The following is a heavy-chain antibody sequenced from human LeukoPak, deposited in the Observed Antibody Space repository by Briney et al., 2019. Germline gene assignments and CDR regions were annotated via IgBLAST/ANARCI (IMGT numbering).Heavy chain of an antibody. CDR3: AKGRGDYVWGSYRPNWFDP. J-gene: IGHJ5*02. CDR2: IRYDGSNK. V-gene: IGHV3-30*02. Sequence: GGSLRLSCAASGFTFSSYGMHWVRQAPGQGLEWVAFIRYDGSNKYYADSVKGRFTISRDNSKNTLYLQMNSLRAEDTAVYYCAKGRGDYVWGSYRPNWFDPWGQGTLVTVSS. CDR1: GFTFSSYG. D-gene: IGHD3-16*02.